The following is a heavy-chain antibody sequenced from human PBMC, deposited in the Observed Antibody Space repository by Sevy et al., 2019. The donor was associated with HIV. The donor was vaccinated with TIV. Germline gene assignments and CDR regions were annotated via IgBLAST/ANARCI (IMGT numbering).Heavy chain of an antibody. CDR3: AKGVTMIVVARTFDY. J-gene: IGHJ4*02. Sequence: GGSLRLSCAASGFTFSSYAMSWVRQAPGKGLEWVSPISGSGGSTYYADSVKGRFTISRDNSKNTLYLQMNSLRAEDTAVYYCAKGVTMIVVARTFDYWGQGTLVTVSS. V-gene: IGHV3-23*01. CDR1: GFTFSSYA. CDR2: ISGSGGST. D-gene: IGHD3-22*01.